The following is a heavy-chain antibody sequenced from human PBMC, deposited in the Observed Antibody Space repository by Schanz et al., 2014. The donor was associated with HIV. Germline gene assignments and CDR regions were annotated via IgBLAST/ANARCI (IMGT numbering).Heavy chain of an antibody. D-gene: IGHD6-13*01. CDR1: AYSFSGYY. CDR3: ARVSGWSSFDY. V-gene: IGHV1-2*02. Sequence: QVQLVQSGAEVKKPGASVTVSCKASAYSFSGYYIHWVRQAPGQGLEWMGWINSDNGTNYAQEFQGRVTMTRDTSTSTVYMELSSLRSEDTALYYCARVSGWSSFDYWGQGTLVIVSS. CDR2: INSDNGT. J-gene: IGHJ4*02.